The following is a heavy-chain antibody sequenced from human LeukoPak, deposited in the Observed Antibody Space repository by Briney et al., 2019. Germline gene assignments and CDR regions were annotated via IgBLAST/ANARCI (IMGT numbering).Heavy chain of an antibody. CDR1: GGSISSYY. CDR2: IYYSGST. V-gene: IGHV4-59*01. CDR3: ARGGGTLTEDAFDI. Sequence: PSETLSLTCTVSGGSISSYYWSWIRQPPGKGLEWIGYIYYSGSTNYNPSLKSRVTISVDTSKNQFSLKLSSVTAADTAVYYCARGGGTLTEDAFDIWGQGTMVTVSS. D-gene: IGHD3/OR15-3a*01. J-gene: IGHJ3*02.